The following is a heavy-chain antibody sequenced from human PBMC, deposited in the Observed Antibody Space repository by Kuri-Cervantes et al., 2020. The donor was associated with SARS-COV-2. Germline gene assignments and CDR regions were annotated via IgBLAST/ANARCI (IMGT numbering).Heavy chain of an antibody. CDR3: ARFLGFYYYMDV. D-gene: IGHD3-16*01. CDR2: IYSGST. CDR1: GGSISSSSHY. J-gene: IGHJ6*03. V-gene: IGHV4-61*01. Sequence: SETLSLTCTVSGGSISSSSHYWSWIRQPPGKGLEWIGYIYSGSTNYNPSLKSRVTISVDTSKNQFSLKLSSVTAADTAVYYCARFLGFYYYMDVWGKGTTVTVSS.